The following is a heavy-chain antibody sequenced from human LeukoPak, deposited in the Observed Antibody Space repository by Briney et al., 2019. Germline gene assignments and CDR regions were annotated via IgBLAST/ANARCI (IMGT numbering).Heavy chain of an antibody. CDR2: IIPILGIA. D-gene: IGHD3/OR15-3a*01. Sequence: ASVTVSCKASGGTFSSYAISWVRQAPGQGLEGMGRIIPILGIANYAQKFQGRVTITADKSTSTAYMELSSLRSEDTAVYYCARVGLVLYYYGMDVWGQGTTVTVSS. J-gene: IGHJ6*02. CDR3: ARVGLVLYYYGMDV. V-gene: IGHV1-69*04. CDR1: GGTFSSYA.